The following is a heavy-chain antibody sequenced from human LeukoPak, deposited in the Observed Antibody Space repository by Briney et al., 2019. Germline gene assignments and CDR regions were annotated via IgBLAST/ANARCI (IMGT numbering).Heavy chain of an antibody. CDR1: GFTFSSYA. V-gene: IGHV3-30*04. Sequence: PGGSLRLSCAASGFTFSSYAVHWVRQAPGKGLEWVAVTSYDGSKRYHADSVKGRFTISRDNSKNTLYLQMNSLRVEDTAVYYCARDNTPDSSGSPTYYYYGMDVWGQGTTVTVSS. CDR3: ARDNTPDSSGSPTYYYYGMDV. D-gene: IGHD6-19*01. CDR2: TSYDGSKR. J-gene: IGHJ6*02.